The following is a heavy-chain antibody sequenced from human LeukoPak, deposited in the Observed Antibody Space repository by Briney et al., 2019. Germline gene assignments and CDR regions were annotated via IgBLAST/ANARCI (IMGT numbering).Heavy chain of an antibody. Sequence: GGSLRLSCAASGFTFSSYAMSWVRQAPGKGLEWVSAISGSGGSTYYADSVKGRFTVSRDNSKNTLYLQMNSLRAEDTAVYYCAKDWGDYGGNLRGEYFDYWGQGTLVTVSS. CDR2: ISGSGGST. CDR1: GFTFSSYA. CDR3: AKDWGDYGGNLRGEYFDY. J-gene: IGHJ4*02. V-gene: IGHV3-23*01. D-gene: IGHD4-23*01.